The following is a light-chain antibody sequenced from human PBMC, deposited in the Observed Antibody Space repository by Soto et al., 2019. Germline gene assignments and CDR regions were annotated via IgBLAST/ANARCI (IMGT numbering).Light chain of an antibody. CDR3: HQYNTGLRT. CDR1: LNVATN. J-gene: IGKJ1*01. Sequence: TVMTQSPATLSMSPGDRAALSCRASLNVATNMAWYQQKPGQAPRLLIYGASIGATGVPARFTGSGSGTEFTLTISSLQSEDFAVYYCHQYNTGLRTFGRGTRVEV. CDR2: GAS. V-gene: IGKV3-15*01.